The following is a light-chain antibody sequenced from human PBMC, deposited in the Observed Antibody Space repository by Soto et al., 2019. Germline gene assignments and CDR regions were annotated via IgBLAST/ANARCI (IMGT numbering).Light chain of an antibody. V-gene: IGKV1-5*01. Sequence: DIQMTQSPSTLSASVGDRVTITCRASQSISSWLAWYQQKPGKAPKLLIYDASSLESGVPSRFSGSGSGTEFTLTISSLQPDDFAVYYCQQYIEWPYTFGQGTRLEIK. CDR3: QQYIEWPYT. CDR2: DAS. J-gene: IGKJ2*01. CDR1: QSISSW.